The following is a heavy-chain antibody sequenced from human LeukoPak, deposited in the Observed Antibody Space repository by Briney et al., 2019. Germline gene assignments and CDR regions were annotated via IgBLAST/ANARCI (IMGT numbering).Heavy chain of an antibody. CDR3: ARAPSHPTVTTLHFDY. Sequence: SQTLSLTCAISGDSVSSNSAAWNWIRQSPSRGLEWLGRTYYRSKWYNDYAVSVKSRITINPDTSKNQFSLQLNSVTPEDMAVYYCARAPSHPTVTTLHFDYWGQGTLVTVSS. V-gene: IGHV6-1*01. CDR1: GDSVSSNSAA. D-gene: IGHD4-11*01. J-gene: IGHJ4*02. CDR2: TYYRSKWYN.